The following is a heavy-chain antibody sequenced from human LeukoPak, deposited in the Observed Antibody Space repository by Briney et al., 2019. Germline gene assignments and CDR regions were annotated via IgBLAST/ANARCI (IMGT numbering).Heavy chain of an antibody. CDR3: ARYSYGTLDY. CDR2: ISSNGGST. J-gene: IGHJ4*02. V-gene: IGHV3-64*01. D-gene: IGHD5-18*01. Sequence: AGGSLRLSCAASGFTFSSYAMHWVRQAPGKGLEYVSAISSNGGSTYYANSLKCRFTISRDNSKNTLYLQMGSLRAEDMAVYYCARYSYGTLDYWGQGTLVTVSS. CDR1: GFTFSSYA.